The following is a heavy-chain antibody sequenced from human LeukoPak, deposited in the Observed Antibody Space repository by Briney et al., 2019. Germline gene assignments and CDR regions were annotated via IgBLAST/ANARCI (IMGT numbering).Heavy chain of an antibody. J-gene: IGHJ4*02. D-gene: IGHD4-17*01. CDR3: AKERQTGDYFTSDY. CDR1: GFTFSRYW. CDR2: MNQDGSEI. V-gene: IGHV3-7*03. Sequence: GGSLRLSCVGSGFTFSRYWLNWVRQAPGKGLEWVANMNQDGSEIYYLDSVKGRFTISRDNSENTLYLQMSSLRVDDTAVYFCAKERQTGDYFTSDYWGQGTLVTVSS.